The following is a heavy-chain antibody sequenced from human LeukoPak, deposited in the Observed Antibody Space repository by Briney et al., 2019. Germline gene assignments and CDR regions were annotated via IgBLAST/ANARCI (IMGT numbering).Heavy chain of an antibody. D-gene: IGHD3-10*01. CDR1: GFTFSSYS. CDR2: ISSSSSYI. V-gene: IGHV3-21*01. J-gene: IGHJ5*02. Sequence: GGSLRLSCAASGFTFSSYSMNWVRQAPGKGLEWVSSISSSSSYIYYADSVKGRFTISRDNAKNSLYLQMNSLRAEDTAVYHCARDRATMVRGVSWFDPWGQGTLVTVSS. CDR3: ARDRATMVRGVSWFDP.